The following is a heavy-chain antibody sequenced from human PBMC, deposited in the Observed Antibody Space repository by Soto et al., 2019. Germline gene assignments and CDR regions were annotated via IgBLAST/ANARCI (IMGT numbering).Heavy chain of an antibody. CDR3: AGYCSSSICPLDHYYGWDV. CDR2: ISDCGST. CDR1: GGSIYTYY. J-gene: IGHJ6*02. V-gene: IGHV4-59*01. D-gene: IGHD2-2*01. Sequence: KSSETLSLTCNVSGGSIYTYYWSWLRQSPGKGLEWIGYISDCGSTNYNPSLESRVTISVDTSKKQVSLKLSSVSAADTAIDFCAGYCSSSICPLDHYYGWDVWGQGNTVIVSS.